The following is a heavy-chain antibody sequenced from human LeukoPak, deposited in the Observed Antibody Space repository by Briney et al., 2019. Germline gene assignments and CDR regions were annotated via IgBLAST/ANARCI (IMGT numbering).Heavy chain of an antibody. Sequence: ASVKVSCKASGYTFTGYNLHWVRQAPGQGLEWMGWINVHTGVAHYAQKFQGRVTMTRDTSISTAYMELSRLRSDDTAVFYCARTHYDSNADYSPAGYWGQGTLVTVSS. CDR3: ARTHYDSNADYSPAGY. CDR2: INVHTGVA. J-gene: IGHJ4*02. CDR1: GYTFTGYN. D-gene: IGHD3-22*01. V-gene: IGHV1-2*02.